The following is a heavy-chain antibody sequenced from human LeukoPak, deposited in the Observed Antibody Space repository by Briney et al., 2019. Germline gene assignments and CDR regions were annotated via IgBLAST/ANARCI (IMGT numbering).Heavy chain of an antibody. V-gene: IGHV3-21*01. D-gene: IGHD2-8*01. CDR1: GFTFSSYS. CDR2: ISSSSSYI. J-gene: IGHJ3*02. CDR3: ARDSMADAFDI. Sequence: PGGSLRLSCAASGFTFSSYSMNWVRQAPGKGLEWVSSISSSSSYIYYADSVKGRFTISRDNAKNSLYLQMNSLRVEDTAVYYCARDSMADAFDIWGQGTMVTVSS.